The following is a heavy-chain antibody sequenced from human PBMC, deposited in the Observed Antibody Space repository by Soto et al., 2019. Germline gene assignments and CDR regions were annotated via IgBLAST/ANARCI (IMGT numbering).Heavy chain of an antibody. CDR3: ASYSSSWLPHYYYYYGMDV. CDR1: GGTSSSYA. D-gene: IGHD6-13*01. J-gene: IGHJ6*02. V-gene: IGHV1-69*13. Sequence: SVKVSCKASGGTSSSYAISWVRQAPGQGLEWMGGIIPIFGTANYAQKFQGRVTITADESTSTAYMELSSLRSEDTAVYYCASYSSSWLPHYYYYYGMDVWGQGTTVTVSS. CDR2: IIPIFGTA.